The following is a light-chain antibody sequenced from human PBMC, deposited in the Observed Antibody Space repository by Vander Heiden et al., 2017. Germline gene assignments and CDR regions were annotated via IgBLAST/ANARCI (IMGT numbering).Light chain of an antibody. CDR2: DAS. CDR3: QQRSNWRIT. Sequence: EIVLTQSPATLSLSPGERATLSCRASQSVSSYLAWYQQKPDQAPRLLIYDASNRATGIPARFSGSGSGTDFTLTISSREPEDFAVYYCQQRSNWRITFGQGTRLEIK. CDR1: QSVSSY. V-gene: IGKV3-11*01. J-gene: IGKJ5*01.